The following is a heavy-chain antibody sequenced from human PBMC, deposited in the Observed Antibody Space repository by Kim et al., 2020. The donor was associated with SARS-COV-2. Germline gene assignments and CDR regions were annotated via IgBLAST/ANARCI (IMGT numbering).Heavy chain of an antibody. Sequence: SETLSLTCAVYGGSFSGYYWSWIRQPPGKGLEWIGEINHSGSTNYNPSLKSRVTISVDTSKNQFSLKLSSVTAADTAVYYCARVRALKYYYDSSGYYYFDYWGQGTLVTVSS. CDR3: ARVRALKYYYDSSGYYYFDY. CDR1: GGSFSGYY. J-gene: IGHJ4*02. V-gene: IGHV4-34*01. CDR2: INHSGST. D-gene: IGHD3-22*01.